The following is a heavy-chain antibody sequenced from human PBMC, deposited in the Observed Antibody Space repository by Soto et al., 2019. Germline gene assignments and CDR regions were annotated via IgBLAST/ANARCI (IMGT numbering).Heavy chain of an antibody. D-gene: IGHD6-19*01. CDR1: GYTFSSNG. V-gene: IGHV1-18*04. J-gene: IGHJ4*02. CDR3: ARLNGYSSGWNDY. Sequence: QVQLVQSGAEVKKPGASVRVSCKASGYTFSSNGVSWVRQAPGQGLEWMGWISTFNGNAHYAQKFQGRVTMTTDTSTNTAYMELRSLSSDDTAVYYCARLNGYSSGWNDYWGQGTLVTVSS. CDR2: ISTFNGNA.